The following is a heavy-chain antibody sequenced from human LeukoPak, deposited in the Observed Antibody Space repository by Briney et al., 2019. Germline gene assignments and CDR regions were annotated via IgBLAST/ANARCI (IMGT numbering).Heavy chain of an antibody. CDR2: ISTHNGNT. V-gene: IGHV1-18*01. CDR3: ARDHQFDFDY. J-gene: IGHJ4*02. D-gene: IGHD5-24*01. Sequence: ASVKVSCKASGYTFTSFGLSWLRQAPGQGLEWMGWISTHNGNTVYTQNFQGRVTWSTDSSTSTAYMEMASLTSDDTAVYYCARDHQFDFDYWGQGTLVTVSS. CDR1: GYTFTSFG.